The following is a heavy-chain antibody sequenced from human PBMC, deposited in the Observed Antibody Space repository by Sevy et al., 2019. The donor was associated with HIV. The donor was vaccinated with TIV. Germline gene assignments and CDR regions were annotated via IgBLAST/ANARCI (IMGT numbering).Heavy chain of an antibody. CDR2: IYPGDSDT. V-gene: IGHV5-51*01. D-gene: IGHD3-22*01. Sequence: GESLKISCKGFGYDFSNYWIAWVCQMPGRGLEWVGIIYPGDSDTRYSPSFYGQVTISADKSTSTAYLQWSRLKTSDTAIYFCASQSVVGDYDRSGHYDYWGQGTLVTVSS. CDR3: ASQSVVGDYDRSGHYDY. J-gene: IGHJ4*02. CDR1: GYDFSNYW.